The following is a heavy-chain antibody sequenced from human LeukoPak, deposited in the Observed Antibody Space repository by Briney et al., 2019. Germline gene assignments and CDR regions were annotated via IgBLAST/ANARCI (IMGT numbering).Heavy chain of an antibody. D-gene: IGHD1-1*01. V-gene: IGHV4-59*08. Sequence: PSETLSLTCSVSGGSMRSYHWSWIRQPPGKGLEWIGYVFYTGSINYNPSLQSRVTISVDTSNNQFSLKLSSVTAADTAVYYCARLIATQWVFFDYWGQGILVTVFS. CDR2: VFYTGSI. CDR1: GGSMRSYH. J-gene: IGHJ4*02. CDR3: ARLIATQWVFFDY.